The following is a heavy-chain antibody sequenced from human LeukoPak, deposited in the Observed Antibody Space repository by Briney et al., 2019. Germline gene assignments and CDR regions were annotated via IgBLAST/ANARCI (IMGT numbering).Heavy chain of an antibody. D-gene: IGHD2-2*01. V-gene: IGHV4-34*01. Sequence: SETLSLTCAVYGGSFSGYYWSWIRQPPGKGLEWIGEINHSGSTNYNPSLKSRVTISVDTSKNQFSLKLSSVTAADTAVYYCAREGKIVVVPWGAFGIWGQGPMVTVSS. CDR2: INHSGST. CDR1: GGSFSGYY. J-gene: IGHJ3*02. CDR3: AREGKIVVVPWGAFGI.